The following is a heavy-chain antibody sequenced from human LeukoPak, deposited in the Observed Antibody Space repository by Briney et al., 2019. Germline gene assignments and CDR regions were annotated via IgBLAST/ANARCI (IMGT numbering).Heavy chain of an antibody. Sequence: GSLRLSCAASGFTFSSYAMHWVRQAPGKGLEWVAVISYDGSNKYYADSVKGRFTISRDNSKNTLYLQMNSLRAEDTAVYYCARGRSGYYDFWSGYFYPGATANWFDPWGQGTLVTVSS. D-gene: IGHD3-3*01. J-gene: IGHJ5*02. CDR2: ISYDGSNK. V-gene: IGHV3-30-3*01. CDR3: ARGRSGYYDFWSGYFYPGATANWFDP. CDR1: GFTFSSYA.